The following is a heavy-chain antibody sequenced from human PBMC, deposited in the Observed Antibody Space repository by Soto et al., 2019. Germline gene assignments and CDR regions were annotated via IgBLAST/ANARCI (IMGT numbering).Heavy chain of an antibody. CDR3: AAGWNPRPLDY. CDR1: GGSVSSGSYY. Sequence: QVQLQESGPGLVKPSETLSLTCTVSGGSVSSGSYYWSWIRQPPGKGLEWIGYMYYSGGTNQNPSLKSRVTISVDTSKNQFSLKLISKSAADTAVYYCAAGWNPRPLDYWGQGTLVTVSS. D-gene: IGHD1-1*01. V-gene: IGHV4-61*01. CDR2: MYYSGGT. J-gene: IGHJ4*02.